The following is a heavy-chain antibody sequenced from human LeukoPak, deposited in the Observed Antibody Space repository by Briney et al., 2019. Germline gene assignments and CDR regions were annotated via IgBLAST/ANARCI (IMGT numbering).Heavy chain of an antibody. V-gene: IGHV4-4*02. Sequence: SETLSLTCTVSGGSISSYYWSWVRQPPREGLEWIGEIYHSEGTNFNPSLNNRVTMSVDKSKNQFSLNLTSVTAADTAVYYCASSSGDYALDCWGQGTLVTVSS. CDR3: ASSSGDYALDC. J-gene: IGHJ4*02. CDR2: IYHSEGT. D-gene: IGHD4-17*01. CDR1: GGSISSYY.